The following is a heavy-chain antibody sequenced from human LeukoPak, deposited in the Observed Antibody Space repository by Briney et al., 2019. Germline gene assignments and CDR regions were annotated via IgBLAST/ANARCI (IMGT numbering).Heavy chain of an antibody. CDR2: IWYDGSNK. CDR3: ARGGPDYSSSFLPFDY. D-gene: IGHD6-13*01. J-gene: IGHJ4*02. Sequence: PGRSLRLSCAASGFTFSSYGMHWVRQAPGKGLEWVAVIWYDGSNKYYADSVKGRFTISRDNSKNTLYLQMNSLRAEDTAVYYCARGGPDYSSSFLPFDYWGQGTLVTVSS. CDR1: GFTFSSYG. V-gene: IGHV3-33*01.